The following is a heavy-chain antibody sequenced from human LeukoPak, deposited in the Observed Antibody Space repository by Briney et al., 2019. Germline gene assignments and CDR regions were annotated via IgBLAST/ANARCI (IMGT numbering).Heavy chain of an antibody. CDR1: GFTVTSNY. CDR2: IYSGGTT. CDR3: ARDPRALYHQYGLDV. Sequence: PGGSLRLSCAASGFTVTSNYMTWVRQAPGKGLEWVSIIYSGGTTYYADSVKGRFTIFRDNSKNTLYLQMNSLRAEDKAVYYCARDPRALYHQYGLDVWGQGTTVTVSS. V-gene: IGHV3-66*01. J-gene: IGHJ6*02.